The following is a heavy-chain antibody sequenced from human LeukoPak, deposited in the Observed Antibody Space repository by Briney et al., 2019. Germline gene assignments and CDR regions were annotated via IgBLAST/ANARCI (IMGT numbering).Heavy chain of an antibody. J-gene: IGHJ6*03. CDR3: ARLHYDFWSGYWDYYYYYYMDV. CDR1: GGSISSYY. D-gene: IGHD3-3*01. CDR2: IYTSGST. V-gene: IGHV4-4*09. Sequence: SETLSLTCTVSGGSISSYYWSWIRQPPGKGLEWIWYIYTSGSTNYNPSLKSRVTISVDTSKNQFSLKLSSVTAADTAVYYCARLHYDFWSGYWDYYYYYYMDVWGKGTTVTVSS.